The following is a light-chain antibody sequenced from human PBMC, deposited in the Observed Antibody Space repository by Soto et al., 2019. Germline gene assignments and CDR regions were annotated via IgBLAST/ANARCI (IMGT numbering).Light chain of an antibody. V-gene: IGKV3-11*01. J-gene: IGKJ5*01. CDR2: DAS. CDR1: QTVSSTY. Sequence: IVLKQSPGTLPLPPGERASLCCPFSQTVSSTYLAWYQHKPGQAPRLLIYDASNRATGIPARFSGSGSGTDFTLTISSLEPEDFAVYYCQQRSNWPHTFGQGTRLEIK. CDR3: QQRSNWPHT.